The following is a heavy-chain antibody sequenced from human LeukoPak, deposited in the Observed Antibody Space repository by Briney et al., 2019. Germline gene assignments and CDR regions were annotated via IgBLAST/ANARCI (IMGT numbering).Heavy chain of an antibody. CDR2: INHSGST. J-gene: IGHJ6*02. CDR1: GGSFSGYY. V-gene: IGHV4-34*01. Sequence: SETLSLTCAVYGGSFSGYYWSWIRQPPGKGLEWIGEINHSGSTNYNPSLKSRVTISVDTSKNQFSLKLSSVTAADTAVYYCARDGSYSDYYYYYGMDVWGQGTTVTVSS. D-gene: IGHD1-26*01. CDR3: ARDGSYSDYYYYYGMDV.